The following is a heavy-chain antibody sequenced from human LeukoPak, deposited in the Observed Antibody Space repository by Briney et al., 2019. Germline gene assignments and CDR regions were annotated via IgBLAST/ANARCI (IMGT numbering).Heavy chain of an antibody. D-gene: IGHD2-15*01. Sequence: SETLSLTCAVSGYSISSGYYWSWIRQPPGKELEWIRSIYHSGSTYYNPSLKSRVTISVDTSKNQFSLKLSSVTAADTAVYYCARAGYCSGGSCYSWFDPWGQGTLVTVSS. J-gene: IGHJ5*02. V-gene: IGHV4-38-2*01. CDR1: GYSISSGYY. CDR2: IYHSGST. CDR3: ARAGYCSGGSCYSWFDP.